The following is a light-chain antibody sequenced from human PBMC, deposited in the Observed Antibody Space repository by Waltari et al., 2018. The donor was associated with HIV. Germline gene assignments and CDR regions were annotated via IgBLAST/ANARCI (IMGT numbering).Light chain of an antibody. Sequence: QSALTQPASVSGSPGQSITSSCPGTSSDGGGYNYASWYQQHPGKAPKLMIYDVSNRPSGVSNRFSVSKSGNTASLTISGLQAEDEADYYCSSYTSSSTLVFGGGTKLTVL. CDR3: SSYTSSSTLV. V-gene: IGLV2-14*03. CDR1: SSDGGGYNY. CDR2: DVS. J-gene: IGLJ3*02.